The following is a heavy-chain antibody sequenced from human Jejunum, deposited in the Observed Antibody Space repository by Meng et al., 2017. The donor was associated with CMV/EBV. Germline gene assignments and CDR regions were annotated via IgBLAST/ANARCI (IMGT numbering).Heavy chain of an antibody. V-gene: IGHV7-4-1*02. D-gene: IGHD5-24*01. CDR1: GYTFTSYA. Sequence: QVQLVKSGSELKQPGAPVKVSCRPSGYTFTSYAINWVRQAPGQGPDWMGWIDPNTGNPTYDQGFTGRFVFSLDTSVSTAYLQINSLRADDTAVYYCARDSPLDGYSLLDYWGQGTLVTVSS. CDR3: ARDSPLDGYSLLDY. CDR2: IDPNTGNP. J-gene: IGHJ4*02.